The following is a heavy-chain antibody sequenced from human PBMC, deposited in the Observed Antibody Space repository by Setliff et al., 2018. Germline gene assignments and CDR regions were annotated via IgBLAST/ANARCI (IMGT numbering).Heavy chain of an antibody. V-gene: IGHV4-31*03. CDR1: GDSIRRGDY. J-gene: IGHJ4*02. Sequence: SETLSLTCTVSGDSIRRGDYWSWIRQHPGKGLEWIGYIHHSGETFYNPSLRSRVIIPVDTSKNQFSLNLNYVTTADTAVYYCARDQFSSGWYGAPESYFDRWGQGVLVTVSS. D-gene: IGHD6-19*01. CDR3: ARDQFSSGWYGAPESYFDR. CDR2: IHHSGET.